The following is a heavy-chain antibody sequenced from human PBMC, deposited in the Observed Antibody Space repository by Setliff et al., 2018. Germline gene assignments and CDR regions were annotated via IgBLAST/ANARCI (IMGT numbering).Heavy chain of an antibody. D-gene: IGHD4-17*01. Sequence: SVKVSCKASGVTFSTYAMNWVRQAPGQGLEWVGVIVPQTRTTSYAQKFQGRVTITADESTTTAYMEVSSLTSEETAFYYCAREGRGVTTAHGGQGTLVTVSS. CDR1: GVTFSTYA. V-gene: IGHV1-69*13. CDR2: IVPQTRTT. J-gene: IGHJ4*02. CDR3: AREGRGVTTAH.